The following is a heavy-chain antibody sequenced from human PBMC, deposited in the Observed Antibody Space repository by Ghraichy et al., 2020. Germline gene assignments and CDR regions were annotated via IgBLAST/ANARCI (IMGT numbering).Heavy chain of an antibody. Sequence: GGSLRLSCAASGFTFSDYYMSWIRQAPGKGLEWISSISGSGTTIYYTDSVKGRFTISRDNAKKSLHLQMNSLRAEDTAVYYCARAHYPGIEAAGTFGSWGQGTLVTVSS. D-gene: IGHD6-13*01. CDR1: GFTFSDYY. CDR2: ISGSGTTI. CDR3: ARAHYPGIEAAGTFGS. V-gene: IGHV3-11*01. J-gene: IGHJ5*02.